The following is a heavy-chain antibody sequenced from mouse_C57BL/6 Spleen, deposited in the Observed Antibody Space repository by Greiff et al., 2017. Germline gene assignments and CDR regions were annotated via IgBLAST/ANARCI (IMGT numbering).Heavy chain of an antibody. CDR3: AREDYYYGTPYAMDD. CDR2: IHPNSGST. D-gene: IGHD1-1*01. V-gene: IGHV1-64*01. CDR1: GYTFTSSW. J-gene: IGHJ4*01. Sequence: VQLQQPGAELVKPGASVKLSCKASGYTFTSSWMHWVKQRPGQGLEWIGMIHPNSGSTNYNEKFKSKATLTVDKSSSTAYMQLSSLTSEDSAVYYCAREDYYYGTPYAMDDWGQGTSVTVSS.